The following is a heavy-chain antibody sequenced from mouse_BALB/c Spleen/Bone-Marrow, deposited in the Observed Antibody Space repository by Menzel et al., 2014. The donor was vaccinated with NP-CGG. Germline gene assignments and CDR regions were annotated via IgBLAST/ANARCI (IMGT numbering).Heavy chain of an antibody. Sequence: EVQVVESGAELVKPGASVKLSCTASGFNIKDTYMHWVKQRPEQGLEWIGRIDPANGNTKYDPKFQGKATITADTSSNTAYLQLSSLTSEDTAVYYCANYYYSSSLFAYWGQGTLVTVSA. CDR1: GFNIKDTY. V-gene: IGHV14-3*02. J-gene: IGHJ3*01. D-gene: IGHD1-1*01. CDR2: IDPANGNT. CDR3: ANYYYSSSLFAY.